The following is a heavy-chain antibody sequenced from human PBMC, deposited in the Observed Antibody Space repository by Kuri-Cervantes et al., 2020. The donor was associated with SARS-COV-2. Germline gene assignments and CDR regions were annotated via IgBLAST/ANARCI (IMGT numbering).Heavy chain of an antibody. V-gene: IGHV3-23*03. CDR2: IYSGGST. Sequence: GESLKISCAASGFTLDDYAIHWVRQAPGKGLEWVSVIYSGGSTYYADSVKGRFTISRHNSKNTLYLQMNSLRAEDTAVYYCAKDEWGQGTLVTVSS. CDR3: AKDE. CDR1: GFTLDDYA. J-gene: IGHJ4*02.